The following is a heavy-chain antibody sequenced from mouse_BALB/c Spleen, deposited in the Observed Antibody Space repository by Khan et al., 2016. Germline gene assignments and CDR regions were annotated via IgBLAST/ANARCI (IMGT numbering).Heavy chain of an antibody. J-gene: IGHJ3*01. D-gene: IGHD2-4*01. V-gene: IGHV9-3*02. CDR2: IDTNTGEP. CDR1: GYSFTNYG. Sequence: LVESGPELKKPGETVKISCKASGYSFTNYGMNWVKQAPGKGLKWMGWIDTNTGEPTYAEEFKGRFAFSLETSAITAYLQINNLKNDDTARYYCARWGYDYAWFAYWGQGTLVTVSA. CDR3: ARWGYDYAWFAY.